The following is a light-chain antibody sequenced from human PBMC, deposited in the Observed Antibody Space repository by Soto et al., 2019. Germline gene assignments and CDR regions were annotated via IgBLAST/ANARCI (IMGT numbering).Light chain of an antibody. CDR1: QSVSSN. CDR2: GAS. V-gene: IGKV3-15*01. J-gene: IGKJ1*01. CDR3: QQYNNWPPVT. Sequence: EIVMTQSPATLSVSPGERATFSFRASQSVSSNLAWYQQKPGQAPRLLIYGASTRATGIPARFSGSGSGTEFTLTISSLQSEDFAVYYCQQYNNWPPVTFGQGTKVEIK.